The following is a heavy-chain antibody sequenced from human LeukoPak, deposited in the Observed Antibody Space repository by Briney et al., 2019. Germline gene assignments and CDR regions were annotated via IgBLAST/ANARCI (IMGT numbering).Heavy chain of an antibody. Sequence: GGSLRLSCAASGFTFDDYALHWVRQAPGKGLEWVSLINWDATHIYYADSVKGRFTISRDNSKDSLYLQMSSLRTEDTALYYCARGVQLWPYYFDYWGQGTLVTVSS. CDR2: INWDATHI. J-gene: IGHJ4*02. CDR1: GFTFDDYA. CDR3: ARGVQLWPYYFDY. D-gene: IGHD5-18*01. V-gene: IGHV3-43D*03.